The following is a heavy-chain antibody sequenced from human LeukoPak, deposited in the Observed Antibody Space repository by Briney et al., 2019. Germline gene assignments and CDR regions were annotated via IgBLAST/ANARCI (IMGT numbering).Heavy chain of an antibody. CDR1: GYTFTSYV. CDR2: MNPNSGNT. J-gene: IGHJ6*02. V-gene: IGHV1-8*01. D-gene: IGHD3-10*01. CDR3: ARGVGELLYYYYGMDV. Sequence: ASVKVSCKASGYTFTSYVINWVRQATGQGLEWMGWMNPNSGNTGYAQKFQGRVTMTRNTSISTAYMELSSLRSEDTAVYYCARGVGELLYYYYGMDVWGQGTTVTVSS.